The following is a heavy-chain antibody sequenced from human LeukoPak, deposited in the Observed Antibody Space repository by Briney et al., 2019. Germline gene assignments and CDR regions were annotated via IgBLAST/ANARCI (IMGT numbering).Heavy chain of an antibody. Sequence: PGGSLRLSCAASGFTFSDYYMTWIRQAPGKGLEWVSYISSSGSTICYADSVKGRFTISRDNAKNSLYLQMNSLRAEDTAVYYCARDGRVGTTADAFDIWGQGTMVTVSS. D-gene: IGHD1-7*01. CDR3: ARDGRVGTTADAFDI. CDR1: GFTFSDYY. J-gene: IGHJ3*02. CDR2: ISSSGSTI. V-gene: IGHV3-11*01.